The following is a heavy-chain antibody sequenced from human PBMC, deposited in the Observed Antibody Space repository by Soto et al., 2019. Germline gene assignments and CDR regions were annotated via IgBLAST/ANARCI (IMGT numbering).Heavy chain of an antibody. V-gene: IGHV1-2*02. CDR3: ARDSYDFWSGLYYYYGMDV. J-gene: IGHJ6*02. D-gene: IGHD3-3*01. Sequence: ASVKVSCKASGYTFTGYYMHWVRQAPGQGLEWMGWINPNSGGTNYAQKFQGRVTMTRDTSISTAYMELSRLRSDDTAVYYCARDSYDFWSGLYYYYGMDVWGQGTTVTVS. CDR2: INPNSGGT. CDR1: GYTFTGYY.